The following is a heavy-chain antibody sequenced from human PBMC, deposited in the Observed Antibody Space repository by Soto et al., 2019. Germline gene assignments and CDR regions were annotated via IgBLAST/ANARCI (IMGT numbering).Heavy chain of an antibody. V-gene: IGHV3-21*01. CDR2: ISSSSSYI. J-gene: IGHJ5*02. CDR1: GFTFSSYS. Sequence: GGSLRLSCAASGFTFSSYSMNWVRQAPGKGLEWVSSISSSSSYIYYADSVKGRFTISRDNAKNSLYLQMNSLRAEDTAVYYCARAGANNWFDPWGQGTLVTVSS. CDR3: ARAGANNWFDP.